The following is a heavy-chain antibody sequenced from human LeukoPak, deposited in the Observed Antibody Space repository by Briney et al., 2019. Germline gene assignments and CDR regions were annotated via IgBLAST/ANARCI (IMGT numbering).Heavy chain of an antibody. Sequence: PGGSLRLSCAASGFTFSTYAMTWVRQAPGKGLEWVSTIRGLGISAYYADSVKGRFTISRDNFKNTLYLQMNSLRAEDTAVCYCAKSVLYSNSWYYFDYWGQGTLVTVSS. CDR2: IRGLGISA. V-gene: IGHV3-23*01. CDR1: GFTFSTYA. CDR3: AKSVLYSNSWYYFDY. J-gene: IGHJ4*02. D-gene: IGHD6-13*01.